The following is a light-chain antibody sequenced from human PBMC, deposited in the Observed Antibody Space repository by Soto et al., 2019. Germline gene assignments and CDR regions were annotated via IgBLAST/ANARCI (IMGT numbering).Light chain of an antibody. J-gene: IGKJ1*01. V-gene: IGKV1-17*01. CDR1: QGIRND. Sequence: DIQMTQFPSSLSASVGDRVTITCRASQGIRNDLDWYQQKPGTAPKRLIYAASSLQSGVPSRFSGSGSGTEFTLAISRLQPEDFATFYCLQHSTYPLTFGQGTKVEIK. CDR3: LQHSTYPLT. CDR2: AAS.